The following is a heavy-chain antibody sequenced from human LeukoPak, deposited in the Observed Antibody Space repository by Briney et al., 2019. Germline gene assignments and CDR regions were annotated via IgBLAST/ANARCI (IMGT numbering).Heavy chain of an antibody. Sequence: PGGSLRLSCAASEFSVGSNYMTWVRQAPGKGLEWVSLIYSGGSTYYADSVKGRFTISRDNSKNTLYLQMNSLRAEDTAVYYCARHPYSSSWYYYYYMDVWGKGTTVTISS. J-gene: IGHJ6*03. D-gene: IGHD6-13*01. CDR1: EFSVGSNY. CDR3: ARHPYSSSWYYYYYMDV. V-gene: IGHV3-66*04. CDR2: IYSGGST.